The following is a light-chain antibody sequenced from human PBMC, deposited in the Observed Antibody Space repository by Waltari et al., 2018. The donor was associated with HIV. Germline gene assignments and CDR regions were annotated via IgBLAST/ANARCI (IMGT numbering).Light chain of an antibody. V-gene: IGKV3-20*01. CDR1: QSVSSNF. J-gene: IGKJ4*01. CDR3: QQYGGLLT. CDR2: GAS. Sequence: VLTQSPATLSLSVGERATLSCRPSQSVSSNFLAWYQQKPGQGPRLLIYGASSRATGIPDRFSGSGSGTDFTLTISRLEPEDFAVYYCQQYGGLLTFGGVTNVEIK.